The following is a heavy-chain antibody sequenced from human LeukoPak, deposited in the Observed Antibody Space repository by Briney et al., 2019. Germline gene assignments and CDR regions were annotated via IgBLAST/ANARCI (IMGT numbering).Heavy chain of an antibody. D-gene: IGHD5-12*01. V-gene: IGHV4-59*08. CDR1: GGSISTYY. Sequence: SETLSLTCTVSGGSISTYYWSWIRQPPGKGREWIGYIHYSGTTNYNPSLKNRVTISLDTSKNQFSLNLSSVTAADTAVYYCARMGGYSGYATHWGQGTLVTVSS. CDR2: IHYSGTT. CDR3: ARMGGYSGYATH. J-gene: IGHJ4*02.